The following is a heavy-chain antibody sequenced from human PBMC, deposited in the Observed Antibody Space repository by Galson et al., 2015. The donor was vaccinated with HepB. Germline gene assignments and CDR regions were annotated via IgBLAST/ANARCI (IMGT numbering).Heavy chain of an antibody. CDR2: ISYDGSNK. D-gene: IGHD3-22*01. CDR1: GFTFSSYG. CDR3: AKDDYFYDSSGLKGAGDY. V-gene: IGHV3-30*18. J-gene: IGHJ4*02. Sequence: SLRLSCAASGFTFSSYGMHWVRQAPGKGLEWVAVISYDGSNKYYADSVKGRFTISRDNSKNTLYLQMNSLRAEDTAVYYCAKDDYFYDSSGLKGAGDYWGQGTLVTVSS.